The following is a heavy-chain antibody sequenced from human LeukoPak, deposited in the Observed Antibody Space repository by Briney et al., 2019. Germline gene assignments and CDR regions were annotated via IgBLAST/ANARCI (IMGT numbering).Heavy chain of an antibody. CDR1: GFTFDDYG. D-gene: IGHD6-13*01. CDR2: ISSSSSTI. J-gene: IGHJ6*03. V-gene: IGHV3-48*01. Sequence: GGSLRLSCAASGFTFDDYGMNWVRQAPGKGLEWVSYISSSSSTIYYADSVKGRFTISRDNAKNSLYLQMSSLRAEDTAVYYCARDRIEQQRTLGRSTNYYSYYYMDVWGKGTTVTVSS. CDR3: ARDRIEQQRTLGRSTNYYSYYYMDV.